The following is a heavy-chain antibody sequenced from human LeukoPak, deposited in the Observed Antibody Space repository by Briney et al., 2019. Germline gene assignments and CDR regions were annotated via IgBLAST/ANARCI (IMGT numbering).Heavy chain of an antibody. CDR1: GGSISTSNYY. D-gene: IGHD1-7*01. V-gene: IGHV4-39*07. Sequence: SETLSLTCTVSGGSISTSNYYWGWIRQPPGKGLEWIGNIFYSGSTYYSPSLRSRVTISLDTSRNQFSLKLSSVTAADTAVYYCARRNFGNDAFDIWGQGTMVTVSS. CDR2: IFYSGST. J-gene: IGHJ3*02. CDR3: ARRNFGNDAFDI.